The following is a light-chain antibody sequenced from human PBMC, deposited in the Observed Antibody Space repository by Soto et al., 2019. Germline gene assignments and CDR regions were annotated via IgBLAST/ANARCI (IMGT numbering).Light chain of an antibody. J-gene: IGKJ3*01. CDR1: QDISNY. CDR2: AAS. Sequence: DIQMTQSPSSLSASVGDRVTITCRASQDISNYLAWYQQRPGKVPKLLIYAASTLQSDVPSRLRGGGSGTAFTLTISSLLPEDVATYYCQNLDSAAFTFGPGTKVDIK. CDR3: QNLDSAAFT. V-gene: IGKV1-27*01.